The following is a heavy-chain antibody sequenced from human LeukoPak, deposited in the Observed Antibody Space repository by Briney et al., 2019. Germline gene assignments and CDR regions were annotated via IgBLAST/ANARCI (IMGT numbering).Heavy chain of an antibody. J-gene: IGHJ6*02. Sequence: SETLSLTCTVSGGSISGYYWSWIRQPPGKGLEWIGYIYDSGSTNYNPSLKSRVTISVDTSKNQFSLKLNSVTAADTAVYYCARVGGTNFYYYGLDVWGQGTTVTVSS. CDR3: ARVGGTNFYYYGLDV. V-gene: IGHV4-59*01. CDR1: GGSISGYY. D-gene: IGHD3-3*01. CDR2: IYDSGST.